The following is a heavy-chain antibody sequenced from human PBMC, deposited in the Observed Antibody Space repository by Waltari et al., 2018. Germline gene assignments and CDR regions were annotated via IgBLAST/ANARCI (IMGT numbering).Heavy chain of an antibody. D-gene: IGHD3-10*01. CDR1: GGPINSHY. CDR3: ARHSGSYPFDP. V-gene: IGHV4-59*11. Sequence: QVQLQESGPGLVKPSETLSLTCTVPGGPINSHYWSWIRQPPGKGLEWIGYIYYSGSTKYNPSLKSRVTISVDRSKKQFSLKLSSMTAADTAVYYCARHSGSYPFDPWGQGTLVTVSS. CDR2: IYYSGST. J-gene: IGHJ5*02.